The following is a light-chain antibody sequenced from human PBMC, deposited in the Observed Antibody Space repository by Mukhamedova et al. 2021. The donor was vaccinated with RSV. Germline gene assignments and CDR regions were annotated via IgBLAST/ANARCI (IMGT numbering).Light chain of an antibody. J-gene: IGLJ1*01. CDR1: GNNY. CDR3: GTWDSSLSAGGV. CDR2: DNN. V-gene: IGLV1-51*01. Sequence: GNNYVSWYQQLPGTAPKLLIYDNNKRPSGIRDRFSGSKSGTSATLGITGLQTGDEADYYCGTWDSSLSAGGVFGTGTKVTVL.